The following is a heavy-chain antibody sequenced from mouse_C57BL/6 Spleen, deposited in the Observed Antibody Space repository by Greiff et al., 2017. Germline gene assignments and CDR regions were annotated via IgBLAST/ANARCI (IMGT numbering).Heavy chain of an antibody. D-gene: IGHD1-1*01. CDR1: GFSLTSYA. Sequence: QVQLQQSGPGLVGPSQSLSITCTVSGFSLTSYAISWVRPPPGKGLEWLGVIWTGGSTNYHSALKSRLSISKDNSKSQVFLKMNSLQTDDTARYYCARYYGSPYYYAMDYWGQGTSVTVSS. V-gene: IGHV2-9-1*01. CDR2: IWTGGST. CDR3: ARYYGSPYYYAMDY. J-gene: IGHJ4*01.